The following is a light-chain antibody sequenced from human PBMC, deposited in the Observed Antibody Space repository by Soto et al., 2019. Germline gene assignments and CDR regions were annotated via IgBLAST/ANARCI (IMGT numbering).Light chain of an antibody. CDR3: QQYNNWPYT. J-gene: IGKJ2*01. CDR1: QSVSSN. CDR2: GAS. Sequence: EIVMTQSPATLSVSPGERATLSCRASQSVSSNLAWYPQKPGQAPMLLIYGASTRATGIPGRFSGSGSGTEFTLTISSLQSEDFAVYYCQQYNNWPYTFGQGTKLEIK. V-gene: IGKV3-15*01.